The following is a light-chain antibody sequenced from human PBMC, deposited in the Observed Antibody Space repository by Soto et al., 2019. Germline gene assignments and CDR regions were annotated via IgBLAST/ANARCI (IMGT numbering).Light chain of an antibody. CDR2: GAS. Sequence: DIQMTQSPSSLSASIGDRVTLSCGASQNINNYLHWYQLKPGKAPKLLIYGASGLQSRVPSSFSGSGSGTDFTFTISSLQPEDIATYYCQQYDNLPLTFGGGTKVDIK. J-gene: IGKJ4*01. V-gene: IGKV1-33*01. CDR1: QNINNY. CDR3: QQYDNLPLT.